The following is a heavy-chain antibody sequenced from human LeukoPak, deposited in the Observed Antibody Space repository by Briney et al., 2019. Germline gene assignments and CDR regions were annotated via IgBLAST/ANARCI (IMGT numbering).Heavy chain of an antibody. D-gene: IGHD6-13*01. CDR3: ARGFSSSRPHYFDY. J-gene: IGHJ4*02. Sequence: GGSLRLSCAASGFTFSSYSMXXVXXXXXXXLXXXXSISSSSSYIYYADSVKGRFTISRDNAKNSLYLQMNSLRAEDTAVYYCARGFSSSRPHYFDYWGQGTLVTVSS. CDR2: ISSSSSYI. V-gene: IGHV3-21*01. CDR1: GFTFSSYS.